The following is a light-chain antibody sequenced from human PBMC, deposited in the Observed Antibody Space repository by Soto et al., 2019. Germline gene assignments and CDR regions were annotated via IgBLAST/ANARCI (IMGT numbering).Light chain of an antibody. CDR3: LLYYGGAQGWV. Sequence: QAVVTQEPSLTVSPGGTDTPTCASSTGAGTSGYYPNWFQQNPGQAPRALIYSTSNKHSWTPARFSGSLLWGTAALTLSGVLDVVAGEYYCLLYYGGAQGWVFGGGTKLTVL. V-gene: IGLV7-43*01. CDR1: TGAGTSGYY. J-gene: IGLJ2*01. CDR2: STS.